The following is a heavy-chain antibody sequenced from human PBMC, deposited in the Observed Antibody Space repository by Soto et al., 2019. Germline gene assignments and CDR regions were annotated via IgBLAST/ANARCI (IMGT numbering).Heavy chain of an antibody. CDR2: FDPEDGET. Sequence: ASVNVSCKVSGYTLTELSMHWVRQAPGKGLEWMGGFDPEDGETIYAQKFQGRVTMTEDTSTDTAYMELSSLRSEDTAVYYCATPRADAFYSMVVASNYYYYDMGVWGQGTRVAVSS. J-gene: IGHJ6*02. D-gene: IGHD5-12*01. CDR1: GYTLTELS. V-gene: IGHV1-24*01. CDR3: ATPRADAFYSMVVASNYYYYDMGV.